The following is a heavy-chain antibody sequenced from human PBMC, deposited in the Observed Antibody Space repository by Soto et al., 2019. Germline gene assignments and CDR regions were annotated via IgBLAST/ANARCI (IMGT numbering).Heavy chain of an antibody. J-gene: IGHJ4*02. V-gene: IGHV4-39*07. D-gene: IGHD3-22*01. CDR3: ARSMYYSDGSNYSPFDY. CDR1: GTSISSTDYY. Sequence: SETLSLTCTVSGTSISSTDYYWGWIRQPPGKGLEWITSIYYTGMTYYNPSLKSRVTISVDTSKNQFSLRLSSVTAADTAVYYCARSMYYSDGSNYSPFDYWGQGTLVTVSS. CDR2: IYYTGMT.